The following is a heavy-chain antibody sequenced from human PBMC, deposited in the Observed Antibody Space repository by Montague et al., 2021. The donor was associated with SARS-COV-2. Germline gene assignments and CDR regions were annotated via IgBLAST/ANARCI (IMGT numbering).Heavy chain of an antibody. CDR3: ARKGSGRSDLAY. J-gene: IGHJ4*02. Sequence: SETLSLTCVVSVDSIGADHWWTWVGLPPEKGLQWVGESYHTGSTKYKPSLKSRVSMSVDKSWNQFPLRLTSVTAADTAIYYCARKGSGRSDLAYWGQETLVTVSS. D-gene: IGHD1-26*01. CDR1: VDSIGADHW. CDR2: SYHTGST. V-gene: IGHV4-4*02.